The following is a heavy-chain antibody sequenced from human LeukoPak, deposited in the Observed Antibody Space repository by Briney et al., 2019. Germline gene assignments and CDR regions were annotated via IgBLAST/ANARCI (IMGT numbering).Heavy chain of an antibody. CDR1: GGSISSSSYY. V-gene: IGHV4-39*07. J-gene: IGHJ5*02. CDR2: IFHTGST. CDR3: ARGGNCGGGSCYSDRGWFDP. Sequence: SETLSLTCTVSGGSISSSSYYWGWIRQPPGTGLEWIGSIFHTGSTYHNPSLKSRVTISIDTSKNQFSLKLSSVTAADTAVYYCARGGNCGGGSCYSDRGWFDPWGQGTLVTVSS. D-gene: IGHD2-15*01.